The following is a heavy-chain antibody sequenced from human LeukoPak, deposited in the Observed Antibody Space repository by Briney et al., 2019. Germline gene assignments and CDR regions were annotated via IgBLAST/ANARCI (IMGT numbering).Heavy chain of an antibody. V-gene: IGHV3-23*01. J-gene: IGHJ3*02. CDR3: AKVDITGTIPRAFDI. Sequence: GGSLRLSCAASGFTFGSYVMSWVRQAPGKGLEWVSAISGSGVTPYYADSVKGRFTISRDNSKNTLDLHLNSLRAEDTAMFYCAKVDITGTIPRAFDIWGQGTMVTVSS. CDR1: GFTFGSYV. D-gene: IGHD1/OR15-1a*01. CDR2: ISGSGVTP.